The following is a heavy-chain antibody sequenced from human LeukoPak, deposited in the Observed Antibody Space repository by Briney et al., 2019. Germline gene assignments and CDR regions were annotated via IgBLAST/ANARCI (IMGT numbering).Heavy chain of an antibody. D-gene: IGHD2-15*01. Sequence: GGSLRLSCAASGFTFRRYWMHWVRQAPGKGLVWVSRIDSDGTNRDYADSVKGRFTISRDNAENTVYLQMNSLRDEDTAVYYCEGIATGLLESWGQGSLVTVSS. J-gene: IGHJ5*02. V-gene: IGHV3-74*01. CDR3: EGIATGLLES. CDR2: IDSDGTNR. CDR1: GFTFRRYW.